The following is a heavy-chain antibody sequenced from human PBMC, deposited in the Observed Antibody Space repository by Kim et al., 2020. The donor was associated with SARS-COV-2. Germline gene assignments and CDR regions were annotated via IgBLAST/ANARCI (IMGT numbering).Heavy chain of an antibody. CDR2: IYWDGDK. CDR1: GFSLSNSRLG. V-gene: IGHV2-5*02. CDR3: ARYFVVVSAIPPDYYFDL. Sequence: SGPTLVNPTQTLTLTCTFSGFSLSNSRLGVGWIRQSPGKPLEWLALIYWDGDKRYSPSLKSRLSITRDASNNQVVLTMTNMDPMDTATYYCARYFVVVSAIPPDYYFDLWGRGTLVTVSS. D-gene: IGHD2-21*01. J-gene: IGHJ2*01.